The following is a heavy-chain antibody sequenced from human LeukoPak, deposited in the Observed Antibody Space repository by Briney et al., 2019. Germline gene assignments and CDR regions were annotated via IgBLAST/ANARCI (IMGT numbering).Heavy chain of an antibody. CDR3: ARDAPSYDSSGYYHWAFDI. CDR2: IIPIFGTA. V-gene: IGHV1-69*13. Sequence: ASVKVSCKASGGTFSSYAISWVQQAPGQGLEWMGGIIPIFGTANYAQKFQGRVTITADESTSTAYMELSSLRSEDTAVYYCARDAPSYDSSGYYHWAFDIWGQGTMVTVSS. CDR1: GGTFSSYA. J-gene: IGHJ3*02. D-gene: IGHD3-22*01.